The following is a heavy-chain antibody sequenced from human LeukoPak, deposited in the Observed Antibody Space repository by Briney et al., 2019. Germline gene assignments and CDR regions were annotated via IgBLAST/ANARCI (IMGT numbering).Heavy chain of an antibody. Sequence: PSETLSLTCVVSGGSIRSNIFFWAWIRQPPGKGLEWIGGISSSGSTSYNPSLKSRVTMSVDPSKNQFSLKLSSVTAADTAVYYCARAGTFWSGYSDGYYFDYWGQGTLVTVSS. D-gene: IGHD3-3*01. CDR2: ISSSGST. J-gene: IGHJ4*02. CDR3: ARAGTFWSGYSDGYYFDY. V-gene: IGHV4-39*07. CDR1: GGSIRSNIFF.